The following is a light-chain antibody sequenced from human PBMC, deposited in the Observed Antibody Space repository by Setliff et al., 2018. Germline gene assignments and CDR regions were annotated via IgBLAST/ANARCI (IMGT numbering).Light chain of an antibody. V-gene: IGLV2-8*01. CDR2: DVS. J-gene: IGLJ1*01. Sequence: QSVLTQPPSASGSPGQSVTISCTGTSNDVSGYNYVSWYQQHPGKAPQLMIYDVSKRPSGVPDRFSGSKSGNTASLTASGLQAEDEADYYCSSYAGSNHFVFGTGTKVAVL. CDR3: SSYAGSNHFV. CDR1: SNDVSGYNY.